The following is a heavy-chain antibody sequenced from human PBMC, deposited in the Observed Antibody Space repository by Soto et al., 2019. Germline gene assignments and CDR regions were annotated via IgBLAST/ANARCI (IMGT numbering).Heavy chain of an antibody. CDR1: GFTFSDYY. CDR2: SSRSGSTI. V-gene: IGHV3-11*01. D-gene: IGHD1-26*01. J-gene: IGHJ4*02. Sequence: QVQLVESGGGLVKPGGYLRLSCAASGFTFSDYYMSWIRQAPGKGLEWVSYSSRSGSTIYYADSVKGRCTISRDNAKNSPYLEMNGLRAEDTGVYYCERDWGGGSYAYWGQGILVTVSS. CDR3: ERDWGGGSYAY.